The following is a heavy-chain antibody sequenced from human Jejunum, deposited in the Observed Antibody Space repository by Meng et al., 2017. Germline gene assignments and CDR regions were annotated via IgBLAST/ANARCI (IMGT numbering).Heavy chain of an antibody. V-gene: IGHV3-15*01. D-gene: IGHD1-1*01. CDR2: IKSKRDGETT. Sequence: LVGSGGGLVKPGGALRISCEGFGFTFSGAWMSWVRQAAGKGLEWVSRIKSKRDGETTDYAAPVKGRFTISRDDSENTVYLQMNSLKAEDTAVYYCTHGHLAGTFFDYWSQGILVTVSS. CDR1: GFTFSGAW. J-gene: IGHJ4*02. CDR3: THGHLAGTFFDY.